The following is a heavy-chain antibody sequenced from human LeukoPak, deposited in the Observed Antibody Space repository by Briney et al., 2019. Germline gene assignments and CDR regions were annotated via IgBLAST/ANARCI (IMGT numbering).Heavy chain of an antibody. CDR2: INPSGGST. CDR1: GYTFTSYY. V-gene: IGHV1-46*01. D-gene: IGHD6-19*01. CDR3: ARLTIAVAGTGPYYYYGMDV. J-gene: IGHJ6*02. Sequence: ASVKVSCKASGYTFTSYYMHWVRQAPGQGLEWMGIINPSGGSTSYAQKFQGRVTMTRDTSTSTVYMELSSLRSEDTAVYYCARLTIAVAGTGPYYYYGMDVWGQGTTVTVSS.